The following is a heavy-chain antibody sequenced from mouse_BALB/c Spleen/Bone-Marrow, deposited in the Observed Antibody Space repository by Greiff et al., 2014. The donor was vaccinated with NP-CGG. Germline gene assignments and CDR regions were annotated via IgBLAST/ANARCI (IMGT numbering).Heavy chain of an antibody. V-gene: IGHV1-37*01. CDR3: VRGEDGFTS. Sequence: VQLQQSGPELVKPGASMKISCKASGYSLTGYTMHWVKQSHGKNLEWIGLINPYNSDTYYNQRFKDKATLTVDKSSSTAYMELLSLTSEDYAVYYCVRGEDGFTSWDQGTLVTVSA. CDR2: INPYNSDT. J-gene: IGHJ3*01. CDR1: GYSLTGYT.